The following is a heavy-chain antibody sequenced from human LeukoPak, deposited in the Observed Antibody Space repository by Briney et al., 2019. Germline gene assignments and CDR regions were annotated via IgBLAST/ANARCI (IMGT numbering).Heavy chain of an antibody. CDR2: IRGSDGST. CDR3: AEDVYGDYGRLDY. D-gene: IGHD4-17*01. J-gene: IGHJ4*02. CDR1: GDTFSTEA. Sequence: GGTLRLSCAACGDTFSTEAESWVRQAPGKGLERVSSIRGSDGSTYYADSVKGRFAISRDNSKNTLYLQMNSLRAEDTAVYYCAEDVYGDYGRLDYWGQGTLLTVSS. V-gene: IGHV3-23*01.